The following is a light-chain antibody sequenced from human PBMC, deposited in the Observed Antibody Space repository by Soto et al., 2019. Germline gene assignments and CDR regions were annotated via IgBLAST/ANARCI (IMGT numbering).Light chain of an antibody. CDR2: EGS. V-gene: IGLV2-23*01. CDR3: CSYAGSSTVI. J-gene: IGLJ2*01. CDR1: SSDVGSYNL. Sequence: QSALTQPASVSGSPGQSITISCTGTSSDVGSYNLVSWYQHHPGKAPKLMIYEGSKGPSGVSNRFSGSKSGNTASLTISGLQAEDEAEYYCCSYAGSSTVIFGGGNKLTVL.